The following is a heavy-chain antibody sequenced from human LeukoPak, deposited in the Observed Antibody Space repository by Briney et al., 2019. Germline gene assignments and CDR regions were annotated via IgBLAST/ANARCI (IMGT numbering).Heavy chain of an antibody. D-gene: IGHD6-13*01. V-gene: IGHV3-30*18. CDR3: AKVASIAAAGEFGS. CDR2: ILYDGSEK. Sequence: GGSLRLSCAASGFSFTTYGIHWVRQAPGKGLEWVAGILYDGSEKYYADSVKGRFTISRDNSRNTLYLQMNSLRAEDTAVYYCAKVASIAAAGEFGSWGQGTLVTVSS. J-gene: IGHJ4*02. CDR1: GFSFTTYG.